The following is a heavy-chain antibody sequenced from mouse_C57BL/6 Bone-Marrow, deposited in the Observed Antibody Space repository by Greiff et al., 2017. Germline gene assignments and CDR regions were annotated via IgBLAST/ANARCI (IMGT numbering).Heavy chain of an antibody. CDR1: GCTFTNYW. J-gene: IGHJ4*01. V-gene: IGHV1-64*01. D-gene: IGHD2-4*01. Sequence: VQLQQSGAELVKPGASVKLSCKASGCTFTNYWMHWVKQRPGQGLEWIGMMHPNGGSPDYNEKFKSEATLSVDKSSRTAYMELSSLTSEDSAVYYCARSYDYDDYTMDYWGQGTSVTVSS. CDR3: ARSYDYDDYTMDY. CDR2: MHPNGGSP.